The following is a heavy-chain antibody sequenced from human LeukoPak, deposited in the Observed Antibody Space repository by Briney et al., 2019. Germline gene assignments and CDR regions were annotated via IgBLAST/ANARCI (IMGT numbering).Heavy chain of an antibody. J-gene: IGHJ4*02. V-gene: IGHV3-30*02. Sequence: GGSLRLSCAASGFTFSSYGTHWVRQAPGKGLEWVAFIRYDGSNKYYADSVKGRFTISRDNSKNTLYLQMNSLRAEDTPVYYCATERNYHDSSGYHAFDYWGQGTLVTVSS. CDR3: ATERNYHDSSGYHAFDY. CDR1: GFTFSSYG. D-gene: IGHD3-22*01. CDR2: IRYDGSNK.